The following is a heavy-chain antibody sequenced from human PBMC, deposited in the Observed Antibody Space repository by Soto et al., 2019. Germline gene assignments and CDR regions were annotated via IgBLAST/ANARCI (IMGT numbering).Heavy chain of an antibody. V-gene: IGHV3-20*04. CDR2: IATNDGSI. CDR1: GFTFENYG. CDR3: ARGDAGDY. J-gene: IGHJ4*02. Sequence: EVHLVESGGGVVQPGGSLRLSCATSGFTFENYGVSWVRKAPGKGLEWVSGIATNDGSIGYAESVRGRFTISRDNAKNSLYLQMNTLRVEDTAFYYCARGDAGDYWGQGTLVTVSS. D-gene: IGHD2-2*01.